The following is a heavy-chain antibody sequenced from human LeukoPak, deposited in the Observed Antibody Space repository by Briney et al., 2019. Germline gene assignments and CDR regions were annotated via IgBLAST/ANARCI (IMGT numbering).Heavy chain of an antibody. CDR2: ISAYNGNT. CDR1: GYTFTSYG. D-gene: IGHD1-26*01. Sequence: GASVKVSCKASGYTFTSYGISWVRQAPGQGLEWMGWISAYNGNTNYAQKLQGRVTMTTDTSTSTAYMELRSLRSDDTAVYYCARVAMGATPPTGMDVWGKGTTVTVSS. J-gene: IGHJ6*03. CDR3: ARVAMGATPPTGMDV. V-gene: IGHV1-18*01.